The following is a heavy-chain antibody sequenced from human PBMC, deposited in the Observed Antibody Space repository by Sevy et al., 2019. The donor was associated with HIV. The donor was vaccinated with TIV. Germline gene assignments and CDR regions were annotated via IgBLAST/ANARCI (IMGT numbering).Heavy chain of an antibody. CDR3: AGGHYVSSGSFDAFDI. D-gene: IGHD3-22*01. CDR1: GFTFSNYA. J-gene: IGHJ3*02. CDR2: IYGSGGIT. Sequence: GGSLRLSCAVSGFTFSNYAMNWVRQAPGKGLEWVSTIYGSGGITYYADSVRGRFTISRDNSKNTLYLQMNSLRAEDTAVYYCAGGHYVSSGSFDAFDIWGQGTRVTVSS. V-gene: IGHV3-23*01.